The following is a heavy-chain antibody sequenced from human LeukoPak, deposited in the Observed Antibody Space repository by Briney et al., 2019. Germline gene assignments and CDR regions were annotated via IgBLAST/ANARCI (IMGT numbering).Heavy chain of an antibody. CDR2: LHSGGST. Sequence: PGGSLRLSCTASGFTVSTNYMNWVRQAPGEGLEWVSVLHSGGSTYYADSVKGRFTISRDNSKNTLYLQMNTLRVEDTAVYYCAKDRTYPTLTRDYFDYWGPGTLVTVSS. CDR1: GFTVSTNY. D-gene: IGHD4-17*01. CDR3: AKDRTYPTLTRDYFDY. V-gene: IGHV3-53*01. J-gene: IGHJ4*02.